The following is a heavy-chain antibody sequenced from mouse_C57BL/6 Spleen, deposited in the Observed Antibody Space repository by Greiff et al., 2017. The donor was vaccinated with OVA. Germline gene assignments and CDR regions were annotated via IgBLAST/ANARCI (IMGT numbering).Heavy chain of an antibody. CDR3: ARRGDYDYFGY. CDR2: INPNNGGT. V-gene: IGHV1-26*01. CDR1: GYTFTDYY. J-gene: IGHJ2*01. Sequence: EVQLQQSGPELVKPGASVKISCKASGYTFTDYYMNWVKQSHGKSLEWIGDINPNNGGTSYNQKFKGKATLTVDKSSSTAYMELRSLTSEDSAVYYCARRGDYDYFGYWGQGTTLTVSS. D-gene: IGHD2-4*01.